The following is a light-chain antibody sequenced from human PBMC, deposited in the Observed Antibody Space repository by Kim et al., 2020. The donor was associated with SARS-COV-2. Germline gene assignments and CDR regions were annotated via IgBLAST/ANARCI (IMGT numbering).Light chain of an antibody. Sequence: QSVLTQPPSVSGAPGQRVTISCTGSSSNIGADYDVHWYQQVPGTAPKLLIYGNNKRPSGVPDRFSGSKSGTSASLAITGLQAEDEADYYCQSYDSSLSAVLFGGGTQLTVL. J-gene: IGLJ2*01. CDR2: GNN. CDR3: QSYDSSLSAVL. CDR1: SSNIGADYD. V-gene: IGLV1-40*01.